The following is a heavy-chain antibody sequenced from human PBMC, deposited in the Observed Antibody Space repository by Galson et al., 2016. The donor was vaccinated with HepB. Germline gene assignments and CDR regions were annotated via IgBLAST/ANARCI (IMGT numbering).Heavy chain of an antibody. CDR2: IKQDGSGK. CDR1: GFTFSTFW. V-gene: IGHV3-7*03. J-gene: IGHJ4*02. D-gene: IGHD6-13*01. Sequence: SLRLSCAASGFTFSTFWMPWVRQAPGKGLEWVANIKQDGSGKYYVDSVKGRFTISRDNAKNSVYLQMNSLRGDDTAVYYCMSYSDAWYSGFWGQGTPVTVSS. CDR3: MSYSDAWYSGF.